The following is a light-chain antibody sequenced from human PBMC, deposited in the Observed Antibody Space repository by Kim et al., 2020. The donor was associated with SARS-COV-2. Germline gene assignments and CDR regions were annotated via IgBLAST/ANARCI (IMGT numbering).Light chain of an antibody. CDR2: GAS. Sequence: LSPGERATLSCRASQSISSKYLGWYQQKPGQAPRLLIYGASSRATGIPDRFSGSGSGTDFTLTISRLESEDFAVYYCHQYYSSPRTFGQGTKLEI. CDR3: HQYYSSPRT. CDR1: QSISSKY. J-gene: IGKJ2*02. V-gene: IGKV3-20*01.